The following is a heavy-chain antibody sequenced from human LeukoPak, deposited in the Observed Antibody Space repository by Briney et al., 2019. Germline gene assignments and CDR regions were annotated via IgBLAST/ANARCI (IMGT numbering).Heavy chain of an antibody. J-gene: IGHJ6*02. CDR1: GYTFTGYY. Sequence: ASVKVSCKASGYTFTGYYTHWVRQAPGQGLEWMGWINPNSGGTNYAQKFQGRVTMTRDTSISTAYMELSRLRSDDTAVYYCARDLYYYDSSGYYYASIYYYGMDVWGQGTTVTVSS. V-gene: IGHV1-2*02. CDR2: INPNSGGT. D-gene: IGHD3-22*01. CDR3: ARDLYYYDSSGYYYASIYYYGMDV.